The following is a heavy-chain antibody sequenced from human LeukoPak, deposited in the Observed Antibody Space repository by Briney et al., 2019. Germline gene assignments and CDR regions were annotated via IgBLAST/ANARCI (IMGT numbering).Heavy chain of an antibody. CDR1: GGTFSSYA. CDR3: AREVGAYCGGDRYSGFDY. CDR2: IIPILGIA. D-gene: IGHD2-21*02. V-gene: IGHV1-69*04. Sequence: SVKVSCKASGGTFSSYAISWVRQAPGQGLEWTGRIIPILGIANYAQKFQGRVTITADKSTSTAYMELSSLRSEDTAVYYCAREVGAYCGGDRYSGFDYWGQGTLVTVSS. J-gene: IGHJ4*02.